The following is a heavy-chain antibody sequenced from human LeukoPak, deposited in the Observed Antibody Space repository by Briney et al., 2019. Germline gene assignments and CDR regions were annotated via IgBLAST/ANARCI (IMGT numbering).Heavy chain of an antibody. CDR3: ARVRQSGSPLDY. CDR2: ISKSGGDT. D-gene: IGHD1-26*01. Sequence: PGGSLRLSCAASGFTFSDYYMIWSRQARGKGLEWVSYISKSGGDTKYADSVKGRSTISRDNAKNSLYLQMNSLRADDTAVYYCARVRQSGSPLDYWGQGTLVTFSS. CDR1: GFTFSDYY. V-gene: IGHV3-11*05. J-gene: IGHJ4*02.